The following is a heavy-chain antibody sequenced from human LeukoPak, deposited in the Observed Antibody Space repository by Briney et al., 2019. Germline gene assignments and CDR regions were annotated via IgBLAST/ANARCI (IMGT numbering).Heavy chain of an antibody. V-gene: IGHV1-46*01. CDR2: INPSGGST. CDR3: ARVVPAAQGGKDAFDI. CDR1: GYTFTSYY. J-gene: IGHJ3*02. D-gene: IGHD2-2*01. Sequence: AASVKVSCKASGYTFTSYYMHWVRQAPGQGLEWMGIINPSGGSTSYAQKFQGRVTMTRDMSTSTVYIELSSLRSEDTAVYYCARVVPAAQGGKDAFDIWGQGTMVTVSS.